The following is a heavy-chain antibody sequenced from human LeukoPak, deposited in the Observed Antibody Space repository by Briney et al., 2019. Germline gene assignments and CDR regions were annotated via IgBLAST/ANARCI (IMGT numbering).Heavy chain of an antibody. CDR1: GFTFDDYA. D-gene: IGHD3-16*01. Sequence: GGSLRLSCAASGFTFDDYAMHWVRHAPGKGLEWVSLISWDGGSTYYADSVKGRFTISRDNSKNTLYLQMNSLRVEDTALYYCAKDLGYDYVWGEGNLYDYWGQGTLVTVSS. V-gene: IGHV3-43D*03. CDR3: AKDLGYDYVWGEGNLYDY. CDR2: ISWDGGST. J-gene: IGHJ4*02.